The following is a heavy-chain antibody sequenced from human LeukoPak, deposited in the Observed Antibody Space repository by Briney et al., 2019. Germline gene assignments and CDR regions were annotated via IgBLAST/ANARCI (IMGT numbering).Heavy chain of an antibody. CDR3: ARELPREVTLDY. CDR1: GFTFISYG. CDR2: INTDGSST. D-gene: IGHD2-21*02. V-gene: IGHV3-74*01. J-gene: IGHJ4*01. Sequence: AGGSLRLSCAASGFTFISYGMQWVRRAPGKGLVWVSRINTDGSSTSYADSVKGRFTISRDNAKNTLYLQMNSLRAEDTAVYYCARELPREVTLDYWGQGTLVTVSS.